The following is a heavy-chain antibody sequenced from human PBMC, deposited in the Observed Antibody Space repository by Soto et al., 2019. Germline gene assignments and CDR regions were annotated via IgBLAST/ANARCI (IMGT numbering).Heavy chain of an antibody. CDR2: INPNSGGT. CDR1: GYTFTGYY. J-gene: IGHJ6*02. CDR3: AIETIRVLIPTAPPPQYYYGMDV. Sequence: ASVKVSCKASGYTFTGYYMHWVRQAPGQGLEWMGWINPNSGGTNYAQKFKGWVTMTRDTSISTAYMELSRLRSDDTAVYYCAIETIRVLIPTAPPPQYYYGMDVWGQGTTVTVSS. D-gene: IGHD3-9*01. V-gene: IGHV1-2*04.